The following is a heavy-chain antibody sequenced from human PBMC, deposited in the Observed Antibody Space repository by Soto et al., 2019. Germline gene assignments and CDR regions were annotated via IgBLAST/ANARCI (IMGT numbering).Heavy chain of an antibody. CDR1: GGSISSSNW. CDR3: ARIYYDSSYLY. Sequence: PSETLSLTCAVSGGSISSSNWWRWVRQPPGKGLEWIGGIYHSGSTNYNPSLKSRVTISVDTSKNQFSLKLSSVTAADTAVYYCARIYYDSSYLYWGQGTLVTVSS. CDR2: IYHSGST. D-gene: IGHD3-22*01. J-gene: IGHJ4*02. V-gene: IGHV4-4*02.